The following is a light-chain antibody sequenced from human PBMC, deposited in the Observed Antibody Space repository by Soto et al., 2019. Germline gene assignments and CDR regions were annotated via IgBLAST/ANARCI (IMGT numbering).Light chain of an antibody. CDR1: SSDVGGYNY. CDR3: ASYAGGNKV. V-gene: IGLV2-8*01. Sequence: QSVLTQPPSASGSPGQSVTISCTGTSSDVGGYNYVSWYQQHPSKAPKLMIYEVTKRPSGVPDRFSGSKSGNTASLTVSGLLPEDEADYYCASYAGGNKVFGTGTKVTVL. CDR2: EVT. J-gene: IGLJ1*01.